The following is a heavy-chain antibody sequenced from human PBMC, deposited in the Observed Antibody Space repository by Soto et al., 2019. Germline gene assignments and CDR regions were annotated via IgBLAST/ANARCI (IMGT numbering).Heavy chain of an antibody. CDR1: GNTFTSYD. CDR3: ARAIAAVFDAFDI. D-gene: IGHD6-13*01. CDR2: MNPNSGNT. J-gene: IGHJ3*02. Sequence: GASVKVSCKASGNTFTSYDINWVRQATGQGLEWMGWMNPNSGNTGYAQKFQGRVTMTRNTSISTAYMELSSLRSEDTAVYYCARAIAAVFDAFDIWGQGTMVTVSS. V-gene: IGHV1-8*01.